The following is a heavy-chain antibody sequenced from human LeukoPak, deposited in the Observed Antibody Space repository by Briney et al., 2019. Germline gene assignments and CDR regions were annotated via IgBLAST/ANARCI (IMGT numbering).Heavy chain of an antibody. Sequence: GGSLRLYCAASGFTFSSYSMNWVRHAPGKGLEWGSSISSSSSYIYYADSVKGRFTISRDNAKNSLYMQMNRLRAEDTAVYYCARVGSGWTLDYWGQGTLVTVSS. CDR3: ARVGSGWTLDY. CDR1: GFTFSSYS. CDR2: ISSSSSYI. J-gene: IGHJ4*02. V-gene: IGHV3-21*01. D-gene: IGHD6-19*01.